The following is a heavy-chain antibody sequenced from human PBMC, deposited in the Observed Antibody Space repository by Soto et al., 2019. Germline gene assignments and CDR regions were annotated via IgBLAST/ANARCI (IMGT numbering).Heavy chain of an antibody. CDR2: IYTSGST. CDR3: ARRGREPLDAFDI. J-gene: IGHJ3*02. D-gene: IGHD3-16*01. CDR1: GGSISSYY. Sequence: QVQLQESGPGLVKPSETLSLTCTVSGGSISSYYWSWIRQPAGKGLEWIGRIYTSGSTNYNPSLKIRVTMSADTSTNHFSLKLSSVTAADTAVYYCARRGREPLDAFDIWGQGTMVTVSS. V-gene: IGHV4-4*07.